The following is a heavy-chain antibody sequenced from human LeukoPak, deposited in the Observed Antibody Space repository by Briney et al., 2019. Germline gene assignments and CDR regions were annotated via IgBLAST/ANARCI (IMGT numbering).Heavy chain of an antibody. CDR1: GFSFSNYA. CDR3: ARDLNWETY. CDR2: IKTDGSQI. V-gene: IGHV3-7*01. Sequence: GGSLRLSCVASGFSFSNYAMSWVRQAPGKGLEWVANIKTDGSQIYYVDSVKGRFTISRDNAKNSLYLQMNSLRAEDTAVYYCARDLNWETYWGQGTLVSVSS. J-gene: IGHJ4*02. D-gene: IGHD7-27*01.